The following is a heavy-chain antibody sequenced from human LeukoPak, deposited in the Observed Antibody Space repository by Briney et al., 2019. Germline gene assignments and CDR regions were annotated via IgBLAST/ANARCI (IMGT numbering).Heavy chain of an antibody. Sequence: GSLRLSCAASGFTFSSYSMNWIRQPPGKGLEWIGEINHSGSTNYNPSLKSRVTISVDTSKNQFSLKLSSVTAADTAVYYCARGGRLPYYYYYYMDVWGKGTTVTVSS. D-gene: IGHD4-11*01. J-gene: IGHJ6*03. V-gene: IGHV4-34*01. CDR3: ARGGRLPYYYYYYMDV. CDR2: INHSGST. CDR1: GFTFSSYS.